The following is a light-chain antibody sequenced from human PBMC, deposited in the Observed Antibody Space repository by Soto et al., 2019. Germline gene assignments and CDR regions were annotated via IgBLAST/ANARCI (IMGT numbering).Light chain of an antibody. CDR3: HQRKRWPRT. CDR1: QYINTR. J-gene: IGKJ1*01. Sequence: IVLTQSAGTRSLSPVERGTLSCRASQYINTRLAWCQHRPGQAPRLLIYQTSLRAAGIPARFSASGSGKDFTLTISDVQTEDFALYYCHQRKRWPRTFAQATKVDI. V-gene: IGKV3-11*01. CDR2: QTS.